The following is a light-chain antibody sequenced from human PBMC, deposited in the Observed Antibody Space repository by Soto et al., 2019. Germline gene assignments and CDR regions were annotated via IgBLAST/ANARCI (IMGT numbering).Light chain of an antibody. CDR2: DAS. J-gene: IGKJ1*01. CDR3: QQYSDSSGA. V-gene: IGKV1-5*01. Sequence: DIQVKQAPSTLSASVGDRVTLPCGASQSIGTWLAWYQQKPGKAPKLLIFDASTLESGVPSRFSGSGSGTDFTLTISSLQPDDFATYYCQQYSDSSGAFGQGTKVDIK. CDR1: QSIGTW.